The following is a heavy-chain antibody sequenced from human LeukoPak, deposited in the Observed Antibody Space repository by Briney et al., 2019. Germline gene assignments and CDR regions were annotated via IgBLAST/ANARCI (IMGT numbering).Heavy chain of an antibody. D-gene: IGHD2-2*01. CDR2: MNPNSGNT. V-gene: IGHV1-8*01. CDR3: ATLGVVVPAAMRH. J-gene: IGHJ4*02. Sequence: GASVKASCKASGYTFTSYDINWVRQATGQGLEWMGWMNPNSGNTGYAQKFQGRVTMTRNTSISTAYMELSSLRSEDTAVYYCATLGVVVPAAMRHWGQGTLVTVSS. CDR1: GYTFTSYD.